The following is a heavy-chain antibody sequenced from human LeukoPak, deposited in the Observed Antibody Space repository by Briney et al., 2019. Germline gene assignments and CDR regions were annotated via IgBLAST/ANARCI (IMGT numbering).Heavy chain of an antibody. D-gene: IGHD6-13*01. J-gene: IGHJ4*02. CDR3: ARGYSSSWFDFDY. Sequence: PGGSLRLSCAASGFTFSSYSMNWVRQAPGKGLEWVSYISSSSRTIYYADSVKGRFTISRDNAKNSLYLQMNSLRAEDTAVYYCARGYSSSWFDFDYWGQGTLVTVSS. CDR2: ISSSSRTI. V-gene: IGHV3-48*01. CDR1: GFTFSSYS.